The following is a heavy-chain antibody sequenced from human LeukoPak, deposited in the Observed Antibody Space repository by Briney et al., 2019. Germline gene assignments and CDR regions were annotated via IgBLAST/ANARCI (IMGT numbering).Heavy chain of an antibody. V-gene: IGHV1-46*01. J-gene: IGHJ6*02. Sequence: ASVKVSCKASGYTFTSYYMHWVRQAPGQGLEWMGLINPSGGSTSYAQKFQGRVTMTRDTSTSTVYMELSSLRSEDTAVYYCAIPKSDSSGYYYDYYGMDVWGQGTTVTVSS. D-gene: IGHD3-22*01. CDR1: GYTFTSYY. CDR2: INPSGGST. CDR3: AIPKSDSSGYYYDYYGMDV.